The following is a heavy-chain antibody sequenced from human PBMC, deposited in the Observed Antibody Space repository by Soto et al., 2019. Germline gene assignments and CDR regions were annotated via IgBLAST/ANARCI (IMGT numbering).Heavy chain of an antibody. CDR3: ARGGYDIHYYYYGMDV. CDR1: GYTFTSNA. V-gene: IGHV1-3*01. J-gene: IGHJ6*02. D-gene: IGHD5-12*01. CDR2: INAGNGNT. Sequence: ASVKVSCKASGYTFTSNAMHWVRQAPGQRLEWMGWINAGNGNTKYSQKFQGRVTITRDTSASTAYMELSSLRSEDTAVYYCARGGYDIHYYYYGMDVWGQGTTVTVSS.